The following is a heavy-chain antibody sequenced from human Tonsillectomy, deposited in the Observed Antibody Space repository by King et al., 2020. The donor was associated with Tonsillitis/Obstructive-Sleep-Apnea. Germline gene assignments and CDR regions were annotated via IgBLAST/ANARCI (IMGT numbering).Heavy chain of an antibody. CDR2: IYYSGST. J-gene: IGHJ4*02. CDR3: ASAGLLWFGELSFDY. CDR1: GGSISSYY. V-gene: IGHV4-59*01. D-gene: IGHD3-10*01. Sequence: HVQLQESGPGLVKPSETLSLTCTVSGGSISSYYWSWIRQPPGKGLEWIGYIYYSGSTNYNPSLKSRVTISVDTSKNQFSLKLSSVTAADPAVYYCASAGLLWFGELSFDYWGQGTLVTVSS.